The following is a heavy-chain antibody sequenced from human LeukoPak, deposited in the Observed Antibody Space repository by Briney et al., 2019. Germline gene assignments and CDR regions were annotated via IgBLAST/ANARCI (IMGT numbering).Heavy chain of an antibody. Sequence: GGSLRLSCAASGFTFSSYRMNWVRPAPGKGLEWVSSISSSSNYIYYADSVKGRFTISRDNAKNSLYLQMNSLRAEDTAVYYCARMRRDLAKGDYFYYYYMDVWGKGTTVIVSS. CDR3: ARMRRDLAKGDYFYYYYMDV. CDR2: ISSSSNYI. D-gene: IGHD3-16*01. V-gene: IGHV3-21*01. CDR1: GFTFSSYR. J-gene: IGHJ6*03.